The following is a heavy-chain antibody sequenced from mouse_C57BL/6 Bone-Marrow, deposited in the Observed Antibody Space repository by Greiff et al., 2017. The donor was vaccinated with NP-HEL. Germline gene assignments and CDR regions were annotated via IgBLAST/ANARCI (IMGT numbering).Heavy chain of an antibody. V-gene: IGHV1-69*01. CDR3: ARQYGRYWYFDV. D-gene: IGHD1-1*01. CDR2: IDPSDSYT. Sequence: VQLQQPGAELVMPGASVKLSCKASGYTFTSYWMHWVKQRPGQGLEWIGEIDPSDSYTNYHQKFKGKSTLTVDKSSSTAYMQLSSLTSEDSAVYYCARQYGRYWYFDVWGTGTTVTVSS. CDR1: GYTFTSYW. J-gene: IGHJ1*03.